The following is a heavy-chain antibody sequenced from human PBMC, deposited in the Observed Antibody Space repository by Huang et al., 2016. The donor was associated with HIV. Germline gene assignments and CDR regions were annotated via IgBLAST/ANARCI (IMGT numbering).Heavy chain of an antibody. Sequence: QLLLQESGPGLVKPSEALALTCAVSGGSIRSSDYHWGWIRQPPGKGLEWIGSIYIKGITHYSPALKSRVTIAVDTSKNLFFLTLTSMTAADTAVYYWARHREGPVAYYSGWGSHLNYMDVWGRGRTVVVSS. V-gene: IGHV4-39*01. CDR1: GGSIRSSDYH. J-gene: IGHJ6*03. CDR2: IYIKGIT. CDR3: ARHREGPVAYYSGWGSHLNYMDV. D-gene: IGHD3-10*01.